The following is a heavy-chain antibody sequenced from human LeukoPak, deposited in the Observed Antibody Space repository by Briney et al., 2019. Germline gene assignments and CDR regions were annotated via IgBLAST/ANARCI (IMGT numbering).Heavy chain of an antibody. V-gene: IGHV3-23*01. CDR2: ISVSGDAT. Sequence: GGSLRLSCAVSGFTLSRNAMTWVRQAPGKGLQWISSISVSGDATDYADSVKGRFTISRDNSKNTLYLQMNSLRAEDTAVCYCAKDLVTGDYWGQGTLVTVSS. CDR1: GFTLSRNA. J-gene: IGHJ4*02. CDR3: AKDLVTGDY. D-gene: IGHD2-21*02.